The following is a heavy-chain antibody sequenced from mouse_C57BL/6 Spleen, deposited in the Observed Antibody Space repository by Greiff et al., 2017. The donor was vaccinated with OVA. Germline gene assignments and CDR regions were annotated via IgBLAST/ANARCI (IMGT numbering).Heavy chain of an antibody. CDR3: AREYYYGILDY. D-gene: IGHD1-1*01. V-gene: IGHV1-82*01. Sequence: VQLQQSGPELVKPGASVKISCKASGYAFSSSWMNWVKQRPGKGLEWIGRIYPGDGDTNYNGKFKGKDTLTADKSSSTAYMQRSSLTSEDAAVYFSAREYYYGILDYWGQGTTLTVSS. CDR2: IYPGDGDT. J-gene: IGHJ2*01. CDR1: GYAFSSSW.